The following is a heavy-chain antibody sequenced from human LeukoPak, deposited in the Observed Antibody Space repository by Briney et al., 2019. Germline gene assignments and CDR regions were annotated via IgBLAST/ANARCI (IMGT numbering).Heavy chain of an antibody. CDR3: ARAQYGSDAFDI. CDR2: IIPILGKA. CDR1: GGTFSSYA. Sequence: SVKLSRNASGGTFSSYAISRVRVPPGQGLGWMGRIIPILGKANYAQKFHGRVTITADKSTSTAYMELSSLRSEDTAVYYCARAQYGSDAFDIWGQGTIVTVSS. J-gene: IGHJ3*02. V-gene: IGHV1-69*04. D-gene: IGHD3-10*01.